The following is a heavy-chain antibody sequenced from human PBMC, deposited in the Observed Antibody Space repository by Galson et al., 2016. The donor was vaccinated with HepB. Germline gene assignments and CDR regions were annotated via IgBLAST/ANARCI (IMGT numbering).Heavy chain of an antibody. Sequence: SVKVSCKASGGTFSSYAISWVRQAPGQGLEWMGGITPIFGTTNYAQRFQGRITITADESTSTAYMELSSLGSEDTAVYYCARDSAVGATEFYFGMDVWGQGTTVTVSS. V-gene: IGHV1-69*13. CDR1: GGTFSSYA. D-gene: IGHD1-26*01. J-gene: IGHJ6*02. CDR3: ARDSAVGATEFYFGMDV. CDR2: ITPIFGTT.